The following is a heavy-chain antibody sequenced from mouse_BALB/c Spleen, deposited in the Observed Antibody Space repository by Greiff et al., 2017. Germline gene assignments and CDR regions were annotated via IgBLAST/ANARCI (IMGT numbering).Heavy chain of an antibody. CDR3: ARGYYGSSGDYAMDY. CDR1: GFNIKDYY. CDR2: IDPENGNT. V-gene: IGHV14-1*02. Sequence: VQLQQSGAELVRPGALVKLSCKASGFNIKDYYMHWVKQRPEQGLEWIGWIDPENGNTIYDPKFQGKASITADTSSNTAYLQLSSLTSEDTAVYYCARGYYGSSGDYAMDYWGQGTSVTVSS. D-gene: IGHD1-1*01. J-gene: IGHJ4*01.